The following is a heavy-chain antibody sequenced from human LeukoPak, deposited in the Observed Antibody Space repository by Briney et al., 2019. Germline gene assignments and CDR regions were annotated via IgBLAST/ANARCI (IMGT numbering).Heavy chain of an antibody. V-gene: IGHV3-48*03. D-gene: IGHD6-19*01. J-gene: IGHJ4*02. CDR2: ISRSGSSI. CDR3: AREGRIAVAAYFDY. Sequence: PGGSLRLSCATSGFTFSSYEMNWVRQAPGKGLEWISYISRSGSSIYYADSVKGRFTISRDNVKNSLYLQMNSLRAEDTAVYYCAREGRIAVAAYFDYWGQGTLVTVSS. CDR1: GFTFSSYE.